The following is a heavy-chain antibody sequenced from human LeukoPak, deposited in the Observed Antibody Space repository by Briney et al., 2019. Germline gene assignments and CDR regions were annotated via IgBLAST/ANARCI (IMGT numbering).Heavy chain of an antibody. Sequence: GASVKVSCKASGYTFTSYGISWVRQAPGLVLELFGWISAYNGNTNYAQKLQGRVTMTTDTSTSTAYMELRSLRSDDTAVYYCARDRSSGWYREFDYWGQGTLVTVSS. CDR3: ARDRSSGWYREFDY. J-gene: IGHJ4*02. CDR2: ISAYNGNT. CDR1: GYTFTSYG. V-gene: IGHV1-18*04. D-gene: IGHD6-19*01.